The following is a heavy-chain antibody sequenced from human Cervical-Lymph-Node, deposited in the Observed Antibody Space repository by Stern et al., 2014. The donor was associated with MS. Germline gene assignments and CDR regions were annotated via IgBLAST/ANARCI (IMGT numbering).Heavy chain of an antibody. V-gene: IGHV1-58*01. CDR1: GFTFTSSA. J-gene: IGHJ3*02. CDR2: IVVGSGNT. Sequence: QLEESGPEVKKPGTSVKVSCKASGFTFTSSAVQWVRQARGQRLEGIGWIVVGSGNTNYAQKFQERVTITRDMSTSTAYMELSSLRSEDTAVYYCAAVPDYYDSSGADAFDIWGQGTMVTVSS. D-gene: IGHD3-22*01. CDR3: AAVPDYYDSSGADAFDI.